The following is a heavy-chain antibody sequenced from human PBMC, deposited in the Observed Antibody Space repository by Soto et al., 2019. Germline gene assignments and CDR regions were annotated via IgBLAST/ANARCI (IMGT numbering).Heavy chain of an antibody. Sequence: QVQLVESGGGVVQPGRSLRLSCAASGFTFSSYGMHWVRQAPGKGLEWVAVISYDGSNKYYADSVKGRFTISRDNSKNTLYLQMNSLRAEDTAVYYCAKAWAAGPLDGWFDPWGQGTLVTVSS. CDR1: GFTFSSYG. J-gene: IGHJ5*02. V-gene: IGHV3-30*18. D-gene: IGHD6-13*01. CDR2: ISYDGSNK. CDR3: AKAWAAGPLDGWFDP.